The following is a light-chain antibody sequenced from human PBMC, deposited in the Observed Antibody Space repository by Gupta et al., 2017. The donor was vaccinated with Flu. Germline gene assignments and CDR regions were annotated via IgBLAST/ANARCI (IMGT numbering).Light chain of an antibody. Sequence: EFGLTQSPGTLSLSPGERATLSCRASQSVSSNYLAWYQQKRGQAPRLLIYGASSRATGIPDRFSGSGSGTDFTLTITRLEPEDFAVYYCQKYGTSFTFGGGTKVEIK. V-gene: IGKV3-20*01. CDR1: QSVSSNY. CDR3: QKYGTSFT. J-gene: IGKJ4*01. CDR2: GAS.